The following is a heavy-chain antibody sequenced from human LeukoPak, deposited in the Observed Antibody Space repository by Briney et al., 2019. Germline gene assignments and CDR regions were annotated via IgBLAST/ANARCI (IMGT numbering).Heavy chain of an antibody. D-gene: IGHD6-6*01. CDR1: GDSINAYN. Sequence: SETLSLTCTVSGDSINAYNWNWVRQPPGKGLEWIGYIYYSGSTNYNPSLKSRVTISVDTSKNQFSLKLSSVTAADTAVYYCAREENRIAARRGSFDYWGQGTLVTVSS. CDR2: IYYSGST. J-gene: IGHJ4*02. CDR3: AREENRIAARRGSFDY. V-gene: IGHV4-59*01.